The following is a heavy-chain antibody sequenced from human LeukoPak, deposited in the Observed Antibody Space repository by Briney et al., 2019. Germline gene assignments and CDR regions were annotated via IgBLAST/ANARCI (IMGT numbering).Heavy chain of an antibody. J-gene: IGHJ5*02. CDR3: ARGTPYNP. V-gene: IGHV4-39*07. Sequence: WVRQPPGKGLEWIGSIHCSGTTYYNPSLKSRVTISIDTSKNQFSLRLRSVTAADTAVYYCARGTPYNPWGQGTLVTVSS. D-gene: IGHD4-11*01. CDR2: IHCSGTT.